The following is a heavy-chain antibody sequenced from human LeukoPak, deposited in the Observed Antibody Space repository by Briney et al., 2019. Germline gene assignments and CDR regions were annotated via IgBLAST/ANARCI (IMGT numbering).Heavy chain of an antibody. CDR2: IYTSGST. J-gene: IGHJ4*02. CDR1: GGSISSGSYY. V-gene: IGHV4-61*02. CDR3: ARRRLWFGELPIDY. Sequence: PSQTLSLTCTVSGGSISSGSYYWSWIRQPAGKGLEWIGRIYTSGSTNYNPSLKSRITVSVDTSKNQFSLKLSSVTAADTAVYYCARRRLWFGELPIDYWGQGTLVTVSS. D-gene: IGHD3-10*01.